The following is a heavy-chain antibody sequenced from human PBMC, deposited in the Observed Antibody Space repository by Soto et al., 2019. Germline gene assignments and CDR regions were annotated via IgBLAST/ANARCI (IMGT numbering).Heavy chain of an antibody. Sequence: EVQLLESGGGLVQPGGSLRLSCAASGFTLSNYAMSWVRQAPGKGLEWVSGSGSGGSIYYADSVRGRFTISRDSSRNTLYLQMNSLRAEDTAVYYCATGRGVSWALLYHDYWGQGTLVTVSS. CDR1: GFTLSNYA. J-gene: IGHJ4*02. V-gene: IGHV3-23*01. D-gene: IGHD6-13*01. CDR3: ATGRGVSWALLYHDY. CDR2: SGSGGSI.